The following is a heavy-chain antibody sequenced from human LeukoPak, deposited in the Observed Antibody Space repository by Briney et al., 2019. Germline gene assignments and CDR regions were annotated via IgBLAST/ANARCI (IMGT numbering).Heavy chain of an antibody. Sequence: GGSLRLSCAASGFTVSSNYMSWVRQAPGKGLEWVSVIYSGGSTYYADSVKGRFTISRDNSKNTLYLQMNSLRAEDTAVYYCAKGSSSGWYEIFDYWGQGTLVTVSS. V-gene: IGHV3-53*01. CDR1: GFTVSSNY. CDR3: AKGSSSGWYEIFDY. CDR2: IYSGGST. J-gene: IGHJ4*02. D-gene: IGHD6-19*01.